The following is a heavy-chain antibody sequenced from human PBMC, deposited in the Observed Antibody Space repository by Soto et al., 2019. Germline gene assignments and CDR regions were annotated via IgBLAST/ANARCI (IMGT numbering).Heavy chain of an antibody. V-gene: IGHV4-34*01. CDR2: INHSGST. CDR1: GGSFSGYY. Sequence: SETLSLTCAVDGGSFSGYYWSWIRQPPGKGLEWIGEINHSGSTNYNPSLKSRVTISVDTSKNQFSLKLSSVTAADTAVYYCARVGRGHGSGSRALCYWGQGTLVTVSS. J-gene: IGHJ4*02. CDR3: ARVGRGHGSGSRALCY. D-gene: IGHD3-10*01.